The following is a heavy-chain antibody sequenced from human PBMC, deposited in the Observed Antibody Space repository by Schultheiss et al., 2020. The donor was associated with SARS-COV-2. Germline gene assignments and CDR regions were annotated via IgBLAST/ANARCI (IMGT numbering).Heavy chain of an antibody. CDR2: ISWNSGSI. D-gene: IGHD2-15*01. CDR1: GFTFDDYA. Sequence: GGSLRLSCAASGFTFDDYAMHWVRQAPGKGLEWVSGISWNSGSIGYADSVKGRFTISRDNAKNSLYLQMNSLKTEDTAVYYCAKAPTTSGGSYNWFDPWGQGTLVTVSS. CDR3: AKAPTTSGGSYNWFDP. J-gene: IGHJ5*02. V-gene: IGHV3-9*01.